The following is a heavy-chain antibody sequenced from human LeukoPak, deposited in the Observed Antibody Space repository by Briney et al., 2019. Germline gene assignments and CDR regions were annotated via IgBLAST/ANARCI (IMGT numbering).Heavy chain of an antibody. CDR3: ARGADSGYSSDN. D-gene: IGHD3-9*01. V-gene: IGHV3-21*01. J-gene: IGHJ4*02. CDR2: ISNSSIYI. Sequence: PGGSLRLSCAASGFTFSSYSMNWVRQAPGKGLEWVSSISNSSIYIYYADSVKGRFTISRDNAKKSVHLQMNSLRAEDTAVYYCARGADSGYSSDNWGQGTLVSVSS. CDR1: GFTFSSYS.